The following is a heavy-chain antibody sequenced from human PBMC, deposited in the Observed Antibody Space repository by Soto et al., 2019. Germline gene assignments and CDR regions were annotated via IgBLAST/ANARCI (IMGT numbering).Heavy chain of an antibody. CDR1: GYSFSSHW. CDR3: ARSGVGAMNPASGTDY. D-gene: IGHD1-26*01. CDR2: IYPGDSDT. Sequence: GESLKISCKGSGYSFSSHWIGWVRQMPGKGLEWMGIIYPGDSDTRYSPSFQGRVTISADKSISTAYLQWSSLKTSDTAMYYCARSGVGAMNPASGTDYWGQGTLVTVSS. V-gene: IGHV5-51*01. J-gene: IGHJ4*02.